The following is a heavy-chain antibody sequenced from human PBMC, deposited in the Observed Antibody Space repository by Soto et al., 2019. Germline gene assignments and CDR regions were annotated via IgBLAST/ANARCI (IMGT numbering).Heavy chain of an antibody. V-gene: IGHV2-5*01. CDR3: ARGLAARPVFDFDS. Sequence: ASGPTLVNPTHTLTLTCSFSGFSLSTSGVGVGWIRQSPGKALEWLAHMYWSGYEHYRPSLKTRLTITKDTSKNQVVLTMTNMDPVDTATYYCARGLAARPVFDFDSWGQGTMVTVS. D-gene: IGHD6-6*01. J-gene: IGHJ3*02. CDR1: GFSLSTSGVG. CDR2: MYWSGYE.